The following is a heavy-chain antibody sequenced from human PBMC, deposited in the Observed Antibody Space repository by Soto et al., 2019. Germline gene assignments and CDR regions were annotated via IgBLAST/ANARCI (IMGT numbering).Heavy chain of an antibody. CDR2: ISAYNGNT. CDR1: GYTFTSYG. Sequence: QVQLVQSGAEVKKPGASVKVSCKASGYTFTSYGISWVRQAPGQGLEWMGWISAYNGNTNYAQKLQGRVTMTTDTTTSKAYMEVGGLRSDDTAVYYCGGGDIVGTGGGGGTDYWGQGTLVTVSS. V-gene: IGHV1-18*01. CDR3: GGGDIVGTGGGGGTDY. J-gene: IGHJ4*02. D-gene: IGHD5-12*01.